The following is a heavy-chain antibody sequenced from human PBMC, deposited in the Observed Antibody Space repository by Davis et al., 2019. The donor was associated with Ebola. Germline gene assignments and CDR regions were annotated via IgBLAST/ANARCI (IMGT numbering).Heavy chain of an antibody. CDR1: GFTFSSYG. CDR2: IWYDGSNK. Sequence: PGGSLRLSCAASGFTFSSYGMHWVRQAPGKGLEWVAVIWYDGSNKYYADSVKGRFTISRDNAKNSLYLQMNSLRAEDTAVYYCARHWFDPWGQGTLVTVSS. V-gene: IGHV3-33*01. J-gene: IGHJ5*02. CDR3: ARHWFDP.